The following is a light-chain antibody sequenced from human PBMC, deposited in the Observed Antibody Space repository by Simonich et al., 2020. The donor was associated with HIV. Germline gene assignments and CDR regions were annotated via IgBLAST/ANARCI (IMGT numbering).Light chain of an antibody. CDR3: CSYTSTSNVI. J-gene: IGLJ2*01. Sequence: QSALTQPASVSGSPGQSITISCTGTSSDVGGYNYVSWYQLRPGKAPKLMIYDVTERPAGLSELFAGSKSGNTASLTISGLQAEDEADYYCCSYTSTSNVIFGGGTKLTVL. CDR1: SSDVGGYNY. CDR2: DVT. V-gene: IGLV2-14*03.